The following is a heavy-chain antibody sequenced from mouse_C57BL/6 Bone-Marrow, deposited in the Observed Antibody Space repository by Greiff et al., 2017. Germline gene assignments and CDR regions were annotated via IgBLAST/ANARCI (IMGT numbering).Heavy chain of an antibody. CDR3: ARNWDRYAMDY. J-gene: IGHJ4*01. CDR2: IWSGGST. CDR1: GFSLTSYG. V-gene: IGHV2-2*01. D-gene: IGHD4-1*01. Sequence: QVQLQQSGPGLVQPSQSLSITCTVSGFSLTSYGVHWVRQSPGKGLEWLGVIWSGGSTDNNAAFISRLSISKDNSKSQVFFKMNSLQADDTAIYYCARNWDRYAMDYWGQGTSVTVSS.